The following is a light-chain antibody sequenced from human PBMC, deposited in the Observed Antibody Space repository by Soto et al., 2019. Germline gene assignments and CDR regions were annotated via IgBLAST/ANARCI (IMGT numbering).Light chain of an antibody. CDR1: ESISRW. J-gene: IGKJ1*01. CDR3: QLYSVYSSWT. V-gene: IGKV1-5*03. Sequence: DIEMTQSPSTLSASVGDRVTITCRARESISRWLAWYQQKPGKVPKLLIYQASSLESGVPSRFSGSGAGTEFTLTISSLQTEDFATYYCQLYSVYSSWTFGQGTKVEIK. CDR2: QAS.